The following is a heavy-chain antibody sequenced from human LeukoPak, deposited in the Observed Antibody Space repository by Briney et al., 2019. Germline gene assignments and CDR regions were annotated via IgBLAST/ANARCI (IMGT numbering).Heavy chain of an antibody. CDR2: IYHGWSSYT. CDR3: ARDGFPSTSLDY. J-gene: IGHJ4*02. CDR1: SASISSGAYF. Sequence: SQTLSLTCTVSSASISSGAYFWTWLRQPPGKGLEWIGYIYHGWSSYTYYSPSLKSRLTISIDMSKNQFSLRLTSVTAADTAVYYCARDGFPSTSLDYWGQGTLVTVSS. V-gene: IGHV4-30-2*01.